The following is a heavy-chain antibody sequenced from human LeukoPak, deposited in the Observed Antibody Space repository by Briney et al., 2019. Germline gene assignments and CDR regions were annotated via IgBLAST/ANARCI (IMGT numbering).Heavy chain of an antibody. CDR2: MYDSGSA. Sequence: SETLSLTCTVSGGSISSYSWSWIRQPPGKGLEWIGYMYDSGSANYNPSLKSRVTISVDTSQSQFSLKLSSVTAADTAVYYCARRTGDEYFDLWGRGTLVVVSS. D-gene: IGHD2-21*01. CDR3: ARRTGDEYFDL. V-gene: IGHV4-59*08. J-gene: IGHJ2*01. CDR1: GGSISSYS.